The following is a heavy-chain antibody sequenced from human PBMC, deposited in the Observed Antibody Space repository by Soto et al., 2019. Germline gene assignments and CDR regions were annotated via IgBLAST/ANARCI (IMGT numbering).Heavy chain of an antibody. CDR3: ARASYCSSSSCLILYYYYGMDV. J-gene: IGHJ6*02. Sequence: GASVKVSCKASGDTFSSYAVNWVRLAPGRGLEWMGGIIPVFGAPNYAQKFHGRVTITVDESTSTAYMELSSLRYEDTAVYYCARASYCSSSSCLILYYYYGMDVWGQGTMVTVSS. CDR1: GDTFSSYA. V-gene: IGHV1-69*13. D-gene: IGHD2-15*01. CDR2: IIPVFGAP.